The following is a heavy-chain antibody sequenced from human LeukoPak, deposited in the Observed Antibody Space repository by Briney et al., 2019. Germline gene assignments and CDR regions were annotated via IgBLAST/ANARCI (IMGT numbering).Heavy chain of an antibody. D-gene: IGHD3-16*01. CDR2: IFYSGRT. J-gene: IGHJ4*02. CDR3: AREAPWNLITFGGAHSDY. V-gene: IGHV4-39*07. CDR1: GGSISSSNFH. Sequence: SETLSHTCSVSGGSISSSNFHWGWIRQAPGKGLDWIGNIFYSGRTSYNPSLKSRVTISIDAPKNQFSLKLSSVTAADTAMYYCAREAPWNLITFGGAHSDYWGRGMLVTVSS.